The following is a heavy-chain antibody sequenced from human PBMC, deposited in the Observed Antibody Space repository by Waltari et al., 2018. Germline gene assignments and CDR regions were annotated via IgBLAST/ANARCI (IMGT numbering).Heavy chain of an antibody. CDR1: GFTFSSYS. J-gene: IGHJ6*02. V-gene: IGHV3-21*01. CDR3: ARDNPYYYFWSGYSTDSGMDV. D-gene: IGHD3-3*01. CDR2: ISSSSIYI. Sequence: EVQLVESGGGLVKPGGSLRLSCAASGFTFSSYSMNWVLQAPGKGLEWVSSISSSSIYIYYADLVKGRFTISRDNAKNSLYLQMNSLRAEDTAVYYCARDNPYYYFWSGYSTDSGMDVWGQGTTVTVSS.